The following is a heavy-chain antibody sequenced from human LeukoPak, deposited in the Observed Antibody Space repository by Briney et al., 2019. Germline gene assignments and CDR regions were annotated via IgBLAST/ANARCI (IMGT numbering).Heavy chain of an antibody. Sequence: GASVKVSCKASRGTFSSYAISWVRQAPGQGLEWMGGIIPIFGTANYAQKFQGRVTITADESTSTAYMELSSLRSEDTAVYYCARGNYGDYVSDAFDIWGQGTMVTVSS. J-gene: IGHJ3*02. CDR1: RGTFSSYA. CDR3: ARGNYGDYVSDAFDI. V-gene: IGHV1-69*13. CDR2: IIPIFGTA. D-gene: IGHD4-17*01.